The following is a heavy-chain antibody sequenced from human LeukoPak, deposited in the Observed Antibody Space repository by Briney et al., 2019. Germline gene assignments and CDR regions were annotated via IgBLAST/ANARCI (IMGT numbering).Heavy chain of an antibody. J-gene: IGHJ3*02. CDR2: IYYSGST. Sequence: SETLSLTCTVSGGSISSYYWSWIRQPPGKGLEWIGYIYYSGSTNYNPSLKSRVTISVDTSKNQFSLKLSSVTAADTAVYYCARRRYNWNDAGALDIWGQGTMVTVSS. CDR3: ARRRYNWNDAGALDI. V-gene: IGHV4-59*08. D-gene: IGHD1-20*01. CDR1: GGSISSYY.